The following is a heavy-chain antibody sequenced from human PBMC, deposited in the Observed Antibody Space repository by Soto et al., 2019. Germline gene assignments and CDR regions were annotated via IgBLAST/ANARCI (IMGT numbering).Heavy chain of an antibody. V-gene: IGHV4-39*01. D-gene: IGHD5-12*01. CDR2: IYYSGST. CDR1: GGSISSSSYY. Sequence: QLQLQESGPGLVKPSETLSLTCTVSGGSISSSSYYWGWIRQPPGKGLEWIGSIYYSGSTYYNPSLKSRVTISVDTSKNQFSLKLSSVTAADTAVYYCARPSGYDWGGFDYWGQGTLVTVSS. J-gene: IGHJ4*02. CDR3: ARPSGYDWGGFDY.